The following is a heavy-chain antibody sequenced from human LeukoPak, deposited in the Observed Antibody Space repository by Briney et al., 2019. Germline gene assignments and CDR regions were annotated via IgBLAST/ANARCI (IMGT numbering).Heavy chain of an antibody. CDR3: AKDRAGAVAGQYYYGMDV. D-gene: IGHD6-19*01. CDR2: ISSSSSYI. Sequence: PGGSLRLSCAASGFTFSSYSMNWVRQAPGKGLEWVSSISSSSSYIYYADSVKGRFTISRDNAKNSLYLQMNSLRAEDTAVYYCAKDRAGAVAGQYYYGMDVWGQGTTVTVSS. J-gene: IGHJ6*02. V-gene: IGHV3-21*01. CDR1: GFTFSSYS.